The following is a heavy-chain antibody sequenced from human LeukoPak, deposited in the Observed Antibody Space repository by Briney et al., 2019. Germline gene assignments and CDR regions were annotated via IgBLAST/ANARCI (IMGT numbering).Heavy chain of an antibody. CDR1: GYTFTSYG. CDR2: ISAYNGNT. J-gene: IGHJ4*02. V-gene: IGHV1-18*01. CDR3: ARGGSYYDFWSGYYSRDFGY. Sequence: ASVKVSCKASGYTFTSYGISWVRQAPGQGLEWMGWISAYNGNTNYAQKLQGRVTMTTDTSTSTAYMELRSLRSDDTAVYYCARGGSYYDFWSGYYSRDFGYWGQGTLVTVSS. D-gene: IGHD3-3*01.